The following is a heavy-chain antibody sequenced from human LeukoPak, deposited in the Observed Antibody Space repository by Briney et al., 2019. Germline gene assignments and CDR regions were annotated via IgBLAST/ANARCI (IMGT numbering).Heavy chain of an antibody. CDR2: ISSSSSYI. V-gene: IGHV3-21*01. CDR1: GLTFSSYS. D-gene: IGHD4-17*01. CDR3: ARDVMAVTTYDVGNWFDP. Sequence: PGGSLRLPCAASGLTFSSYSMNWVRQAPGKGLEWVSSISSSSSYIYYADSVKGRFTISRDNAKNSLYLQMNSLRAEDTAVYYCARDVMAVTTYDVGNWFDPWGQGTLVTVSS. J-gene: IGHJ5*02.